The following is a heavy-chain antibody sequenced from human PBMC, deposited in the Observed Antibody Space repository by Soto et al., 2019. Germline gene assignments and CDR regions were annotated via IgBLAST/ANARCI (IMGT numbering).Heavy chain of an antibody. V-gene: IGHV4-39*01. CDR2: IYYSGST. Sequence: QLQLQESGPGLVKPSETLSLTCTVSGGSISSSSYYWGWIRQPPGKGLEWIGSIYYSGSTYYNPSLKSRVTISVDTSKNQFSLKLSSVTAADTAVYYCASEQWLSSGGNDYWGQGTLVTVSS. J-gene: IGHJ4*02. D-gene: IGHD6-19*01. CDR3: ASEQWLSSGGNDY. CDR1: GGSISSSSYY.